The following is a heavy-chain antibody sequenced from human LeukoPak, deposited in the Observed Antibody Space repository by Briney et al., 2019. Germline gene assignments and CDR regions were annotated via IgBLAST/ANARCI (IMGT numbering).Heavy chain of an antibody. J-gene: IGHJ6*03. CDR3: ARGFSTAYYYYYYMDV. CDR2: IIPIFGTA. V-gene: IGHV1-69*13. CDR1: GGTFSSYA. D-gene: IGHD4-17*01. Sequence: SVKVSCKASGGTFSSYAISWVRQAPGQGLEWMGGIIPIFGTANYAQKFQGRVTITADESTSTAYMELSSLRSEDTAVYYCARGFSTAYYYYYYMDVWGKGTTVTISS.